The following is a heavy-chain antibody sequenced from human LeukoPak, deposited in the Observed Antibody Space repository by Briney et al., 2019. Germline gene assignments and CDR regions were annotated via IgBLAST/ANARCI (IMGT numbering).Heavy chain of an antibody. CDR1: GFTFSSYA. V-gene: IGHV3-30-3*01. CDR3: ARTRPRYCSGGSCLTSDY. Sequence: GGSLRLSCAASGFTFSSYAMHWVRQAPGKGLEWVAVISYDGSNKYYADSVKGRFTISRDNSKNTLYLQMNSLRAEDTAVYYCARTRPRYCSGGSCLTSDYWGQGTLVTVSS. D-gene: IGHD2-15*01. CDR2: ISYDGSNK. J-gene: IGHJ4*02.